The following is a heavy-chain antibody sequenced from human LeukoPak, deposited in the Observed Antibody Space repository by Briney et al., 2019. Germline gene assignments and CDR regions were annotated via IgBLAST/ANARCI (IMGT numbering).Heavy chain of an antibody. Sequence: SETLSLTCTVSGGSISSYYWNWIRQPPGKGLEWIGHIYYSGSTNYNPSLKSRVTISVDTSKNQFSLKPSSVTAADTAVYYCARRDYYDLYYFGYWGQGTLVTVSS. CDR2: IYYSGST. V-gene: IGHV4-59*01. CDR3: ARRDYYDLYYFGY. D-gene: IGHD3-22*01. J-gene: IGHJ4*02. CDR1: GGSISSYY.